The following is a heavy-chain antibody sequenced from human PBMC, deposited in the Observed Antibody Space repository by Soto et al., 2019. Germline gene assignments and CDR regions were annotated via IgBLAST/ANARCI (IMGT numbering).Heavy chain of an antibody. D-gene: IGHD2-15*01. CDR2: INGDESST. CDR3: ARGGYCSGGSCYDY. CDR1: GLTFSRHW. Sequence: GGSLRLSCAASGLTFSRHWMHWVRQAPGKGLVWVSRINGDESSTTYADSAKGRFTISRDNAKNTLYLQMYSLRAEDTAVYYCARGGYCSGGSCYDYWGQGTLVTVSS. V-gene: IGHV3-74*01. J-gene: IGHJ4*02.